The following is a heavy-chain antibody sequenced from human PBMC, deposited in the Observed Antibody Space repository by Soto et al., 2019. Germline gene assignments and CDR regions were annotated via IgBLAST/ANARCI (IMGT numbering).Heavy chain of an antibody. J-gene: IGHJ4*02. CDR2: ISGTGGHT. D-gene: IGHD4-4*01. CDR3: AKGWGFSNYYFDY. V-gene: IGHV3-23*01. CDR1: GFTFSSYA. Sequence: GGSRLSCAASGFTFSSYAMSWVRQAPGKGLERVSAISGTGGHTYYADSVKGRFTISRDNSRNTLYLQMSSLRADDTAVYYCAKGWGFSNYYFDYWGQGTLVTVSS.